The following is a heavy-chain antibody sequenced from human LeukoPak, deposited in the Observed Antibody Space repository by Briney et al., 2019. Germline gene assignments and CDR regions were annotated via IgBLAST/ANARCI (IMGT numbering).Heavy chain of an antibody. J-gene: IGHJ4*02. V-gene: IGHV3-30*18. CDR3: AKDLYGDYGLDY. Sequence: GRSLRLSCAASGFTFSSYGMHWVRQAPGKGLEWVAVISYDGSNKYYADSVKGRFTISRDNSKNTLYLQMNSLRVEDTAVYYCAKDLYGDYGLDYWGQGTLVTVSS. CDR2: ISYDGSNK. D-gene: IGHD4-17*01. CDR1: GFTFSSYG.